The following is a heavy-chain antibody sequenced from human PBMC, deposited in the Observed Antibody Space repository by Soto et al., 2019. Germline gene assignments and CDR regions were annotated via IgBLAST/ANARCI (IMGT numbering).Heavy chain of an antibody. J-gene: IGHJ6*02. CDR2: LSGSGDST. CDR3: AKGSSWVNYFYYGLDV. V-gene: IGHV3-23*01. D-gene: IGHD6-13*01. CDR1: GFTFTSYA. Sequence: EVHLLESGGGLVQPGGSLRLSCAASGFTFTSYAMSWVRQAAGKGLEWVSTLSGSGDSTYYADSVKGRFIISRDNLKNTLHLQMNSLRADDTAVYYCAKGSSWVNYFYYGLDVWGQGTTVTVSS.